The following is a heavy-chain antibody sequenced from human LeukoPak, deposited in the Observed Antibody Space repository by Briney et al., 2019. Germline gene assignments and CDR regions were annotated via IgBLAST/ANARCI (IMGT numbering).Heavy chain of an antibody. CDR2: INSDGSST. Sequence: GGSLRLSCAASGFTFSSYWMHWVRQAPGKGLVWVSRINSDGSSTSYADSVKGRFTISRDNAKNTLYLQMNSLRAEDTAVYYCARGGYYSRFDPWGQGTLVTVSS. CDR3: ARGGYYSRFDP. V-gene: IGHV3-74*01. CDR1: GFTFSSYW. J-gene: IGHJ5*02. D-gene: IGHD3-22*01.